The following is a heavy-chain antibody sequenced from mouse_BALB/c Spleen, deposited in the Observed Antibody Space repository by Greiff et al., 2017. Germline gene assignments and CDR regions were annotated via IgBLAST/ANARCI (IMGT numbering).Heavy chain of an antibody. J-gene: IGHJ2*01. CDR2: IYPGNSDT. Sequence: EVQLQQSGTALARPGASVKMSCKASGYTFTSYWMHWVKQRPGQGLEWIGAIYPGNSDTSYNQKFKGKAKLTAVTSTSTAYMELSSLTNEDSAVYYCTRGSRDYYFDYWGQSTTLTVSS. V-gene: IGHV1-5*01. CDR1: GYTFTSYW. CDR3: TRGSRDYYFDY. D-gene: IGHD3-3*01.